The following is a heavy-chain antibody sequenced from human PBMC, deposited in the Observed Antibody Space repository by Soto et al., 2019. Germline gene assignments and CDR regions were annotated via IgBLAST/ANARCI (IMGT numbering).Heavy chain of an antibody. V-gene: IGHV4-30-4*01. J-gene: IGHJ4*02. CDR3: ARYNYGQIDD. CDR1: GGPLNTGDYH. CDR2: IYSSGST. D-gene: IGHD5-18*01. Sequence: SETLSLTRTFSGGPLNTGDYHRGFIRQPPGKGLEWIGYIYSSGSTYYNPSLKSRVTISRDTSKNQFSLKLSSVTAADTAVYYCARYNYGQIDDWGQGTLVTVSS.